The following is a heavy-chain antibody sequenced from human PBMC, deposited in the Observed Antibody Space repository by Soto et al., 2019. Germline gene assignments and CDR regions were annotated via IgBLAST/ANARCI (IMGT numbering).Heavy chain of an antibody. V-gene: IGHV4-39*01. CDR2: IYYSGST. Sequence: SETLSLTCTVSGGSISSSSYYWGWIRQPPGKGLEWIGSIYYSGSTYYNPSLKSRVTISVDTSKNQFSLKLSSVTAADTAVYYCARSRIGSRGYSYGYFDYWGQGTLVTVSS. CDR1: GGSISSSSYY. CDR3: ARSRIGSRGYSYGYFDY. J-gene: IGHJ4*02. D-gene: IGHD5-18*01.